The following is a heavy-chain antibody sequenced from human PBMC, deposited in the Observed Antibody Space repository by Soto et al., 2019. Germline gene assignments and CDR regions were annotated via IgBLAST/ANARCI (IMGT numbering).Heavy chain of an antibody. D-gene: IGHD5-18*01. CDR2: IYPDDSDT. V-gene: IGHV5-51*01. Sequence: PGESLKISCNASGYIFPYYWIRWVRQMPGKGLEWLGIIYPDDSDTRYNPSFQGQVTISADDSISTAYLQWSSLKASDTAMYYCARPWREGLTYGYGYWGQGTLVTVSS. J-gene: IGHJ4*02. CDR1: GYIFPYYW. CDR3: ARPWREGLTYGYGY.